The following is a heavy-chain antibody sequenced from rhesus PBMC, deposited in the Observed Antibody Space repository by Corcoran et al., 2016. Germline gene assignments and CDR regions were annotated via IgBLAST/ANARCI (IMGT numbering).Heavy chain of an antibody. Sequence: QLQLQESGPGLVKPSETLSLTCAVSGGSISSNYWGWIRQPPGKGLEWIGRVSGSGGSTDYHPSLKDGVTRYTVPSKTQFSLRRSSVTAADTAVYYCARESSSYYLVAFDFWGQGLRVTVSS. V-gene: IGHV4-173*01. J-gene: IGHJ3*01. CDR3: ARESSSYYLVAFDF. CDR1: GGSISSNY. CDR2: VSGSGGST. D-gene: IGHD3-16*01.